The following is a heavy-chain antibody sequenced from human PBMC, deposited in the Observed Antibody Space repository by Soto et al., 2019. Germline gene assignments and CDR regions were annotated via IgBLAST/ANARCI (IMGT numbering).Heavy chain of an antibody. J-gene: IGHJ4*02. CDR3: ARDRFRYYDFWSGYYRFRFDX. V-gene: IGHV1-18*04. Sequence: ASVKVSCKASGYTFTSYGISWVRQAPGQGLEWMGCISAYNGNTNYAKKLQGRVTMTTETSTSTAYMELRSLRSDDTAVYYCARDRFRYYDFWSGYYRFRFDXWGQGTLVTVSX. CDR2: ISAYNGNT. CDR1: GYTFTSYG. D-gene: IGHD3-3*01.